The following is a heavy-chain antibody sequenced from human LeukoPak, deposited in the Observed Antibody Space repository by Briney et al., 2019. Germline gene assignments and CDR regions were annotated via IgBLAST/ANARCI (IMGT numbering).Heavy chain of an antibody. Sequence: GASVKVSCKASGYTFTGYYMHWVRQAPGQGLEWMGWINPYSGGTNYAQKFQGWVTMTRDTSISTAYMELSRLRSDDMAVYYCARSGPGIGVAGTEFDYWGQGTLVTVSS. J-gene: IGHJ4*02. CDR3: ARSGPGIGVAGTEFDY. D-gene: IGHD6-19*01. V-gene: IGHV1-2*04. CDR2: INPYSGGT. CDR1: GYTFTGYY.